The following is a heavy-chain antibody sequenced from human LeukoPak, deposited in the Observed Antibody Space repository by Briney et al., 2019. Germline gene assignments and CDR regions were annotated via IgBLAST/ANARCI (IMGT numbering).Heavy chain of an antibody. CDR1: GGSINSYY. D-gene: IGHD1-14*01. V-gene: IGHV4-59*12. CDR3: ARRKDYLDY. J-gene: IGHJ4*02. Sequence: PSETLSLTCTVSGGSINSYYWSWIRQPPGKGLEWIGYIYYSGSTNYNPSLKSRVTISVDTSNNQFFLRLSSVTAADTAVYYCARRKDYLDYWGQGTLVTVSS. CDR2: IYYSGST.